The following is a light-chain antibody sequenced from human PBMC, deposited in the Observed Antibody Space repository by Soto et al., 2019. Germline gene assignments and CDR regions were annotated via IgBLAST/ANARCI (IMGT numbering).Light chain of an antibody. CDR1: SSNVGSNT. Sequence: QSVLTQPPSASGTPGQRVTITCSGSSSNVGSNTVNWYQQVPGTAPKVLIFGNNQRPSGVPVRSSGSKSGTSASLAISGLQSEDEADYYCAAWDSSLNGWLFGGGTKLTVL. CDR3: AAWDSSLNGWL. J-gene: IGLJ3*02. CDR2: GNN. V-gene: IGLV1-44*01.